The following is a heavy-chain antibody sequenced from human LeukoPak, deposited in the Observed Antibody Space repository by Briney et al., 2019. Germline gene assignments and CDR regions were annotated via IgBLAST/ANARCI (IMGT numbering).Heavy chain of an antibody. CDR2: ISPGGSP. J-gene: IGHJ5*02. D-gene: IGHD5-12*01. V-gene: IGHV3-23*01. Sequence: PGGSLRLSCPASGLTPSSNAMGWVRQAPGKGLEWVSAISPGGSPYYADSVKGRFTISRDNSKNTLYLQMNSLRAEDTAVYYCVKRELYIVATTWGQGTLVTVSS. CDR1: GLTPSSNA. CDR3: VKRELYIVATT.